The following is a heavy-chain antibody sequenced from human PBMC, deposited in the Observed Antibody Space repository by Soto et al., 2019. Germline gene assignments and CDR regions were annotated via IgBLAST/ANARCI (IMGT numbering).Heavy chain of an antibody. CDR2: IIPIFGTA. Sequence: QVQLVQSGAEVKKPGSSVKVSCKASGGTFSSYAISWVRQAPGQGLEWMGGIIPIFGTANYAQKFQGRVTITADESTSTAYMELSSLRSEDTAVYYCARAVVTPFEISDYYYGMDVWGQGTTVTVSS. CDR3: ARAVVTPFEISDYYYGMDV. V-gene: IGHV1-69*12. CDR1: GGTFSSYA. J-gene: IGHJ6*02. D-gene: IGHD2-21*02.